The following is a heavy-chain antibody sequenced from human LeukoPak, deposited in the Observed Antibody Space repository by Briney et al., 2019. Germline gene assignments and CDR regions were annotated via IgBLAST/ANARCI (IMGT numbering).Heavy chain of an antibody. D-gene: IGHD2-21*02. CDR3: AKYGDPWYYFDF. V-gene: IGHV3-30*18. J-gene: IGHJ4*02. CDR2: ISYDGRIK. CDR1: GFSFSSYD. Sequence: GRSLRLSRAASGFSFSSYDMHWVRQAPGKGLEWVAIISYDGRIKKYADSVQGRFTVSRDNSKNTVFLQMDSLRSEDTAVYYCAKYGDPWYYFDFWGQGTLVAVSS.